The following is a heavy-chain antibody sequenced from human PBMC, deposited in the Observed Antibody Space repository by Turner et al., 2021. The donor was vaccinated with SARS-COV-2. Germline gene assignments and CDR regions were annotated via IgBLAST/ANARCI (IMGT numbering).Heavy chain of an antibody. Sequence: QVQLQESVPGLVRPSETLSLTCTVSGGPLSSKSWCWIRPSPGRGLEWIGYFYKIGSIDYNPSLRSRVTISVDTSKNQLSLNLISVTAADTAVYYCARHQGSASGYDHGMNVWGQGTAVIVSS. J-gene: IGHJ6*02. CDR1: GGPLSSKS. D-gene: IGHD1-26*01. CDR3: ARHQGSASGYDHGMNV. V-gene: IGHV4-59*08. CDR2: FYKIGSI.